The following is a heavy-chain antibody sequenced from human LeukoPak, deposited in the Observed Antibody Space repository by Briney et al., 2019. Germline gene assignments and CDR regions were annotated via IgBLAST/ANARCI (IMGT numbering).Heavy chain of an antibody. CDR2: ISGSGGST. J-gene: IGHJ4*02. D-gene: IGHD6-19*01. CDR1: GFTFSSYA. Sequence: GGSLRLSCAASGFTFSSYAMSWVRQAPGKGLERVSAISGSGGSTYYADSVKGRFTISRDNSKNTLYLQMNSLRAEDTAVYYCAKSPEQWLGPLDYWGQGTLVTVSS. CDR3: AKSPEQWLGPLDY. V-gene: IGHV3-23*01.